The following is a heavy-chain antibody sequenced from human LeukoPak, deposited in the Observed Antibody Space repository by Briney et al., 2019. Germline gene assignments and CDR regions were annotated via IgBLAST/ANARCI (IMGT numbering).Heavy chain of an antibody. J-gene: IGHJ4*02. Sequence: GGSLRLSCAATGFSVSTNYMTWVRQAPGKGLAWVSLIYSGGSIYYADSVKDRFTISRDNSKNTLYLQMNSLRAEDTAIYYCASTSDFWSGYYLDCWGQGTLVTVSS. CDR2: IYSGGSI. CDR1: GFSVSTNY. CDR3: ASTSDFWSGYYLDC. D-gene: IGHD3-3*01. V-gene: IGHV3-53*01.